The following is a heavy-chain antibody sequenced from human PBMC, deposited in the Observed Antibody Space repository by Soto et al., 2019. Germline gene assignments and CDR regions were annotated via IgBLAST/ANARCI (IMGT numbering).Heavy chain of an antibody. V-gene: IGHV3-21*01. CDR3: ARETRYSYGYFGAFDI. J-gene: IGHJ3*02. D-gene: IGHD5-18*01. CDR2: ISSSSSYK. CDR1: GFTFSSYS. Sequence: EVQLVESGGGLVKPGGSLRLSCAASGFTFSSYSMNWVRQAPGKGLEWVSSISSSSSYKYYADSVKGRFTISRDNAKNSLYLQMNSLRAEDTAVYYCARETRYSYGYFGAFDIWGQGTMVTVSS.